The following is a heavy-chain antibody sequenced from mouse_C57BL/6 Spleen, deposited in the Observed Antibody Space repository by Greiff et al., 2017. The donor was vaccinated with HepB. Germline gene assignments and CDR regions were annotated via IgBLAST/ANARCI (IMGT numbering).Heavy chain of an antibody. Sequence: QVQLQQSGTELVKPGASVKLSCKASGYTFTSYWMHWVKQRPGQGLEWIGNINPSNGGTNYNEKFKSKATLTVDKSSSTAYMQLSSLTSEDSAVYYCARLSYYGDAMDYWGQGTSVTVSS. J-gene: IGHJ4*01. CDR2: INPSNGGT. D-gene: IGHD1-1*01. V-gene: IGHV1-53*01. CDR3: ARLSYYGDAMDY. CDR1: GYTFTSYW.